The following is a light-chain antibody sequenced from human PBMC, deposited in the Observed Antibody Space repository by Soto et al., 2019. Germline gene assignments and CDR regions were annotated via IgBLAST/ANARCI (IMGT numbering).Light chain of an antibody. V-gene: IGKV3-20*01. CDR2: GAS. J-gene: IGKJ4*01. Sequence: EFVLTQSPGKLSLSPGERATLSCRASQSISSSFLAWYQQKPGQAPRLLIYGASSRGTGIPDRFSGSGSGTDFTLIISRLEPADFAVYYWQQYGSSPPLTFGGGTKVEIK. CDR1: QSISSSF. CDR3: QQYGSSPPLT.